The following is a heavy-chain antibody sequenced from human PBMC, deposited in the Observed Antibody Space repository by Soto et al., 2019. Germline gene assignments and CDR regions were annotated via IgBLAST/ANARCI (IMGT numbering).Heavy chain of an antibody. CDR2: IYYNGIT. CDR3: ARLVAGSSYYMDV. D-gene: IGHD6-19*01. J-gene: IGHJ6*03. V-gene: IGHV4-59*01. Sequence: PSETLSLTCTVSGGSISSYYWSWIRQPPGKGLEWIGFIYYNGITNYNPSLQSRITISVDTSKNHFSLELSSVTAADTAVYYCARLVAGSSYYMDVWGKGTTVTVSS. CDR1: GGSISSYY.